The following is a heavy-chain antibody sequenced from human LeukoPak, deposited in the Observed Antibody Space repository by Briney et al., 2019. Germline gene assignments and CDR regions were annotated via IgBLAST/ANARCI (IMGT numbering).Heavy chain of an antibody. J-gene: IGHJ4*02. Sequence: ASVKVSCKASGYTFTGYYMHWVRQAPGQGLEWMGWINPNSGGTNYAQKFQGRVTMTRDTSISTAYMELSRLRSDDTAVYYCARAYVRGSAATIGYWGQGTLVTVSS. CDR2: INPNSGGT. D-gene: IGHD3-10*02. CDR1: GYTFTGYY. CDR3: ARAYVRGSAATIGY. V-gene: IGHV1-2*02.